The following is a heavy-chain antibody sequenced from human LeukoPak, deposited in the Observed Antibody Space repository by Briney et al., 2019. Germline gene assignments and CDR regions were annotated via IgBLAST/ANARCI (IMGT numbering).Heavy chain of an antibody. CDR3: AKRGGVIAVAREIDY. Sequence: PGGSLRLSCAASGFTFSSYGMHWVRQAPGKGLEWVAVISYDGSNKYYADSVKGRFTISRDNSKNTLYLQMNSLRAEDTAVYYCAKRGGVIAVAREIDYWGQGTLVTVSS. D-gene: IGHD6-19*01. J-gene: IGHJ4*02. V-gene: IGHV3-30*18. CDR1: GFTFSSYG. CDR2: ISYDGSNK.